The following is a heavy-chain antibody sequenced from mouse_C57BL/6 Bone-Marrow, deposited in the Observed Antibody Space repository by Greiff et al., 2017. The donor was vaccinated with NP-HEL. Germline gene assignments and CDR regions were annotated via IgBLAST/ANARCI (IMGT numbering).Heavy chain of an antibody. CDR1: GFTFSDYG. D-gene: IGHD1-1*01. V-gene: IGHV5-17*01. Sequence: EVKLVESGGGLVKPGGSLKLSCAASGFTFSDYGMHWVRQAPEKGLEWVAYISSGSSTIYYADTVKGRFTISRDNAKNTLFLQMTSLRSEDTAMYYCARGIITTVVASYYAMDYWGQGTSVTVSS. J-gene: IGHJ4*01. CDR3: ARGIITTVVASYYAMDY. CDR2: ISSGSSTI.